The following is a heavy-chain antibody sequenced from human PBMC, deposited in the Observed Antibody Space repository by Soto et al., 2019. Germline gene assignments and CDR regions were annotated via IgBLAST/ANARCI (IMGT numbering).Heavy chain of an antibody. J-gene: IGHJ4*02. V-gene: IGHV1-18*01. CDR3: ARDLYVDIVATIVDY. CDR1: GYTFTSYG. CDR2: ISAYNGNT. Sequence: QVQLVQSGAEVKKPGASVKVSCKASGYTFTSYGISWVRQAPGQGLEWLGWISAYNGNTNYAQKLQGRVTMTTDTSTSTAYMELRSLRSDDTAVYYCARDLYVDIVATIVDYWGQGTLVTVSS. D-gene: IGHD5-12*01.